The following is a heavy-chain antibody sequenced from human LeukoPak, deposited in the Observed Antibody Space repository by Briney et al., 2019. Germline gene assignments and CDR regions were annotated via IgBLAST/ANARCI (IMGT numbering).Heavy chain of an antibody. Sequence: SVKVSCKASGGTFSSYAISWVRRAPGQGLEWMGGIIPIFGTANYAQKFQGRVAITADESTSTAYMELSSLRSEDTAVYYCARELADMVRGVIAYYYYGMDVWGQGTTVTVSS. V-gene: IGHV1-69*13. D-gene: IGHD3-10*01. CDR2: IIPIFGTA. CDR1: GGTFSSYA. CDR3: ARELADMVRGVIAYYYYGMDV. J-gene: IGHJ6*02.